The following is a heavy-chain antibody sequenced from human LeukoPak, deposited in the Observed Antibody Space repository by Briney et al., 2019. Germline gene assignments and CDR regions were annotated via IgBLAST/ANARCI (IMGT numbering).Heavy chain of an antibody. Sequence: PGGSLRLSCAASGFTFSSCAMSWVRQAPGKGLEWVSAISGSGGRPYYADSVKGRFTISRDNSKNTLYLQMNSLRAEDTAVYYCARHPEPGYCSSNSCHESYFDYWGQGTLVTVSS. D-gene: IGHD2-2*01. V-gene: IGHV3-23*01. CDR1: GFTFSSCA. CDR2: ISGSGGRP. J-gene: IGHJ4*02. CDR3: ARHPEPGYCSSNSCHESYFDY.